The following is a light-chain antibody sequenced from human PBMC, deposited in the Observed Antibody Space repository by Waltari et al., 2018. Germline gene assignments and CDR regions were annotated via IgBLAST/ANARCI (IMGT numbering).Light chain of an antibody. V-gene: IGLV3-21*03. Sequence: SYVLAQPPSVSVAPGKTARITCGGADIGRKSVHWYQQKSGQAPVLVISDEIDRPPGIPDRVSGSNSGDTATLTLTRVAAGDEADYYCQVWDTSRDHWVFGGGTKLTVL. CDR2: DEI. J-gene: IGLJ3*02. CDR1: DIGRKS. CDR3: QVWDTSRDHWV.